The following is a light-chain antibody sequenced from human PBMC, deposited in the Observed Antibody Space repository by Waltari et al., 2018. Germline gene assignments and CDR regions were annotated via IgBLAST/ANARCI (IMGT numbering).Light chain of an antibody. J-gene: IGLJ1*01. Sequence: SYELTQPPSLSVAPGMTALITCGGDNIGSKSMYWYQRKPGQAPVLVISYDKDRPSGIPERFSGSNSGNTATLTISRVEAGDEGDYYCQVWDANNEPGVFGTGTEVTVL. V-gene: IGLV3-21*04. CDR1: NIGSKS. CDR3: QVWDANNEPGV. CDR2: YDK.